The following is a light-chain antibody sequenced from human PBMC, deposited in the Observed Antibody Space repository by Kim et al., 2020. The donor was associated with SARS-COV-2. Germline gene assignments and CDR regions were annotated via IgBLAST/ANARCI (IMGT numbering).Light chain of an antibody. V-gene: IGKV1-17*02. J-gene: IGKJ2*01. CDR2: SAF. Sequence: DIQMTQSPSSLSASVGDRVTITCRANEDIRKDVDWCQQKPGKAPKRLIYSAFSLQSGVPVRFSGSGSGTEFTLTISHLQPEDFATYFCLQHNRYPYTFGQGTKLEI. CDR1: EDIRKD. CDR3: LQHNRYPYT.